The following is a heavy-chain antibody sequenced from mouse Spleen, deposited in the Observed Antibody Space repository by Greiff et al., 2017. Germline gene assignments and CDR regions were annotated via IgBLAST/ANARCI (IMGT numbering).Heavy chain of an antibody. D-gene: IGHD1-1*01. Sequence: QVQLQQSGAELVKPGASVKLSCKASGYTFTEYTIHWVKQRSGQGLEWIGWFYPGSGSIKYNEKFKDKATLTADKSSSTVYMELSRLTSEDSAVYFCARHEEGPLTTVVATRTGYAMDYWGQGTSVTVSS. CDR1: GYTFTEYT. V-gene: IGHV1-62-2*01. CDR3: ARHEEGPLTTVVATRTGYAMDY. CDR2: FYPGSGSI. J-gene: IGHJ4*01.